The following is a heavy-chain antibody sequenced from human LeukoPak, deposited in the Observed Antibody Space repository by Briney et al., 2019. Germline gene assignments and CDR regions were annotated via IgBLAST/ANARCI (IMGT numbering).Heavy chain of an antibody. Sequence: TGGSLRLYCAADGLGFSSYDMDWVRQAPGKGLEWVAYISTSGSTIDYADSGKGRFTISRDNGKGSLDLQMNSLTVEDTALYYSVPPAAGLHRNISTEYLQDWGQGTLVTVSS. V-gene: IGHV3-48*03. D-gene: IGHD1-14*01. CDR1: GLGFSSYD. CDR3: VPPAAGLHRNISTEYLQD. CDR2: ISTSGSTI. J-gene: IGHJ1*01.